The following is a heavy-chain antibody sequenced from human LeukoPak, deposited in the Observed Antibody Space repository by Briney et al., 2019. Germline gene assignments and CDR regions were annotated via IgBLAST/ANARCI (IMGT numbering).Heavy chain of an antibody. V-gene: IGHV4-34*01. D-gene: IGHD2-2*01. CDR3: ARGGGIVVVPAAIWFDP. Sequence: PSETLSLTCAVYGGSFSGYYWSWIRQPPGKGLEGIGEINHSGSTNYNPSLKSRVIISVDTSKNQFSLKLSSVTAADTAVYYCARGGGIVVVPAAIWFDPWGQGTLVTVSS. J-gene: IGHJ5*02. CDR2: INHSGST. CDR1: GGSFSGYY.